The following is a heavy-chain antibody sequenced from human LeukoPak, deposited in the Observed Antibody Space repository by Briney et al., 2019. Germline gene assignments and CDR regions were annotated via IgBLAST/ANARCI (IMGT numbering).Heavy chain of an antibody. CDR1: GYSISSGYY. Sequence: PSETLSLTCAVSGYSISSGYYWGWIRQPPGKGLEWIGSIYHSGSTYYNPSLKSRVTISVDTSKNQFSLKLSSVTAADTAVYSCARRSSGSYYSDYFDYWGQGTLVTVSS. CDR3: ARRSSGSYYSDYFDY. V-gene: IGHV4-38-2*01. D-gene: IGHD1-26*01. CDR2: IYHSGST. J-gene: IGHJ4*02.